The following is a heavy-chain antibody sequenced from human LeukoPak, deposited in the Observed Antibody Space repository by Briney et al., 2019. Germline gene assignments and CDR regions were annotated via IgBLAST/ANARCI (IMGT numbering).Heavy chain of an antibody. CDR1: GYTFTSYG. J-gene: IGHJ4*02. D-gene: IGHD3-22*01. V-gene: IGHV1-18*01. CDR3: AREGKYYYDSTTNY. CDR2: ISAYNGNT. Sequence: ASVKVSCEASGYTFTSYGISWVRQAPGQGLEWMVCISAYNGNTNYAQKLQGRVTMTTDTSTSTAYMELRSLRSDDTAVYYCAREGKYYYDSTTNYWGQGTLVTVSS.